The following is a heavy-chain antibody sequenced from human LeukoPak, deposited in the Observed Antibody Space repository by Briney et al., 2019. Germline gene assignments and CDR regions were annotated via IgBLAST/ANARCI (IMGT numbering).Heavy chain of an antibody. CDR2: ISGSGGST. J-gene: IGHJ4*02. CDR1: EFTFSSYG. Sequence: GGSLRLSCAASEFTFSSYGMSWVRQAPGKGLEWVSAISGSGGSTYYADSVKGRFTISRDNSKNTLYLQMNSLRAEDTAVYYCAKWEQWLVRGYYFDYWGQGTLVTVSS. V-gene: IGHV3-23*01. CDR3: AKWEQWLVRGYYFDY. D-gene: IGHD6-19*01.